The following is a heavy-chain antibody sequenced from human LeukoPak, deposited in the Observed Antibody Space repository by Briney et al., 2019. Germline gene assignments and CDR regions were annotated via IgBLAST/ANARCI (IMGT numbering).Heavy chain of an antibody. D-gene: IGHD6-19*01. V-gene: IGHV3-23*01. Sequence: GGSLRLSCAASGFTFSSYAMSWVHQAPGKGLEWVSAISGSGGSTYYADSVKGRFTISRDNSKNTLYLQMNSLRAEDTAVYYCAKRRVTGSGRYYYYGMDVWGQGTTVTVSS. J-gene: IGHJ6*02. CDR2: ISGSGGST. CDR1: GFTFSSYA. CDR3: AKRRVTGSGRYYYYGMDV.